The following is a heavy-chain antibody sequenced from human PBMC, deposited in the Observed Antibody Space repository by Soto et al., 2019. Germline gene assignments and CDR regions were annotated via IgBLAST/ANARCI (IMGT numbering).Heavy chain of an antibody. D-gene: IGHD5-18*01. V-gene: IGHV4-39*02. J-gene: IGHJ4*02. Sequence: SETLSLTCTVSGGSISSSRCHWGWIRQPPGKGLEWIASIKYSGTTFYNPSLKSRVTLSVDTSKNQFSLKLSSVTAADTAVYYCARDRGYSYGYFDYWGQGTLVTVSS. CDR2: IKYSGTT. CDR1: GGSISSSRCH. CDR3: ARDRGYSYGYFDY.